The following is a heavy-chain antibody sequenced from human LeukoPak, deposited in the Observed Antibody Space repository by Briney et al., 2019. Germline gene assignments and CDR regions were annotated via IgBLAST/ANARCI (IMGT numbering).Heavy chain of an antibody. CDR1: GGTFSSYA. CDR3: ARDYYDSSGYCYYYYYMDV. Sequence: ASVKVSCKASGGTFSSYAISWVRQAPGQGLEWMGWISAYNGNTNYAQKLQGRVTMTTDTSTSTAYMELRSLRSDDTAVYYCARDYYDSSGYCYYYYYMDVWGKGTTVTVSS. CDR2: ISAYNGNT. J-gene: IGHJ6*03. D-gene: IGHD3-22*01. V-gene: IGHV1-18*01.